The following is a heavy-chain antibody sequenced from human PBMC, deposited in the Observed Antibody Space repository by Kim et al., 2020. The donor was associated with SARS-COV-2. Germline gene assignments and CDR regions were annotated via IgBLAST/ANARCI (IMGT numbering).Heavy chain of an antibody. CDR3: ARGLSWSGELPGHPFNY. J-gene: IGHJ4*02. CDR2: MNPNSGNT. Sequence: ASVKVSCKASGYTFTSYDINWVRQATGQGLEWMGWMNPNSGNTGYAQKFQGRVTMTRNTSISTAYMDLSSLRSEDTAVYYCARGLSWSGELPGHPFNYWGQGTLVTVSS. D-gene: IGHD1-26*01. V-gene: IGHV1-8*01. CDR1: GYTFTSYD.